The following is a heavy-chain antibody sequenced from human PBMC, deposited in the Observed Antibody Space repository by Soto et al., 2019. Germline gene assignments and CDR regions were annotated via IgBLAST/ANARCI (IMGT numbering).Heavy chain of an antibody. J-gene: IGHJ4*01. D-gene: IGHD2-2*01. Sequence: QVELVQSGAEVKKPGASVKVSWKASGYNFTSDFISWVRQANGQGLEWMGWISAYNGHTTYAQKLPGRVTITTYTSTGTSYMDLRCLRSDETAGYYFAKDDPPSLNWGHGTLVTVSS. V-gene: IGHV1-18*01. CDR3: AKDDPPSLN. CDR2: ISAYNGHT. CDR1: GYNFTSDF.